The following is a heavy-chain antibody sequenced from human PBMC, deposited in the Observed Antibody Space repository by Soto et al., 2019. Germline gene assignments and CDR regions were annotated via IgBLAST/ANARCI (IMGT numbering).Heavy chain of an antibody. D-gene: IGHD4-17*01. Sequence: GGSLRLSCAASGFTFSRDGMSWVRQAPGRGLEWVSLITDNGGSTYYADSVKGRFTISRDNTKNTLFLQMNSLRAEDTAVYYCAKERSTTTAFDYWGQGALVTVSS. CDR2: ITDNGGST. CDR1: GFTFSRDG. CDR3: AKERSTTTAFDY. V-gene: IGHV3-23*01. J-gene: IGHJ4*02.